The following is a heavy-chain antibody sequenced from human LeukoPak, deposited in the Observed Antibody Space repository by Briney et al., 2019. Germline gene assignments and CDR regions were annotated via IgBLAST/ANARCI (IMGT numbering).Heavy chain of an antibody. D-gene: IGHD3-10*01. J-gene: IGHJ4*02. CDR3: ARVSNYCGSGSYYNSDY. CDR2: INPQSGGT. V-gene: IGHV1-2*02. Sequence: ASVNVSCKTSGYTFTGYYIHWVRQAPGQGLGWMGWINPQSGGTSYAQNFQGRLTMTRDTSISTAYMDLSRLRSDATAFYYCARVSNYCGSGSYYNSDYWGQGTLVTVSS. CDR1: GYTFTGYY.